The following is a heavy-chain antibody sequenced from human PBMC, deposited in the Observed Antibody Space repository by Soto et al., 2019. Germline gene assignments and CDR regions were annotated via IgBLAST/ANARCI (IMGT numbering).Heavy chain of an antibody. Sequence: SQTLSLTCAISGDSVSSNSAAWNWIRQSPSRGLEWLGRTYYRSKWYNDYAVSVKSRITINPDTSKNKFSLQLNSVAPEDTAVYYCSRVAAAVPDTFVIWCQGTLVTVSS. V-gene: IGHV6-1*01. CDR2: TYYRSKWYN. CDR3: SRVAAAVPDTFVI. D-gene: IGHD6-13*01. J-gene: IGHJ1*01. CDR1: GDSVSSNSAA.